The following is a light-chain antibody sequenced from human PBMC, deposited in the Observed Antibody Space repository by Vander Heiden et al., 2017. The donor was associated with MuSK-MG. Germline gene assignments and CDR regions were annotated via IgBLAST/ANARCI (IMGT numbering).Light chain of an antibody. Sequence: NFMLTQPHPVSEAPGKTVTISCTRSSGSIASNYVQWYQQRPGSAPTTVIYEDNQRPSGVPDRFSGSIDSSSNSASLPISGLKAEAEAYYYCQSYNSSNQVFGGGTKLTVL. CDR2: EDN. J-gene: IGLJ3*02. CDR3: QSYNSSNQV. V-gene: IGLV6-57*03. CDR1: SGSIASNY.